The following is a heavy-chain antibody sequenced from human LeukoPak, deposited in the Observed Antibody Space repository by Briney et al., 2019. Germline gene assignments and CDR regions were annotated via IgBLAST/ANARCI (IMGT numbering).Heavy chain of an antibody. V-gene: IGHV3-7*01. D-gene: IGHD6-25*01. CDR2: IKQDGSEK. CDR1: GSSFKSYS. CDR3: AIKSSIAASKN. Sequence: GGSLRLSCAASGSSFKSYSMSWIRQTPGKGLEWVANIKQDGSEKYYVDSVKGRFNISRDNGKNSLYLQMNSLRAEDTAVYYCAIKSSIAASKNWGQGTLVTVSS. J-gene: IGHJ4*01.